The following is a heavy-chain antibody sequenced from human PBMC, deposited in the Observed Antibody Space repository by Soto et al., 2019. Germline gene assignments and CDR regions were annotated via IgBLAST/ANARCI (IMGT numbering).Heavy chain of an antibody. CDR1: GGTFSSYA. Sequence: SVKVSCKASGGTFSSYAISWVRQAPGQGLEWMGGIIPIFGTANYAQKFQGRVTITADESTSTAYMELSSLRSEDTAVYYCARAFLDYDSSGYSRFDYWGQGTLVTVSS. CDR2: IIPIFGTA. D-gene: IGHD3-22*01. CDR3: ARAFLDYDSSGYSRFDY. J-gene: IGHJ4*02. V-gene: IGHV1-69*13.